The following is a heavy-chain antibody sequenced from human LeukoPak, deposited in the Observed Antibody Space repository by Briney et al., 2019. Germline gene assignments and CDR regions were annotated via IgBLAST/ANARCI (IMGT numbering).Heavy chain of an antibody. V-gene: IGHV3-30*03. D-gene: IGHD6-6*01. CDR3: ARDLEFIAARPGYYFDY. CDR1: GFTFSSYG. J-gene: IGHJ4*02. CDR2: ISYDGSNK. Sequence: GGSLRLSCAASGFTFSSYGMHWVRQAPGKGLEWVAVISYDGSNKYYADSVKGRFTISRDNSKNTLYLQMNSLRAEDTAVYYCARDLEFIAARPGYYFDYWGQGTLVTVSS.